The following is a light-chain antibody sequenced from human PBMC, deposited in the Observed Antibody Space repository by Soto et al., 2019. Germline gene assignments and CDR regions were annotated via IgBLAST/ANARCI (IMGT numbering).Light chain of an antibody. V-gene: IGKV3-20*01. J-gene: IGKJ3*01. Sequence: EVVLTRSPGTLSLSPGESATLSCRASQSVRGNYFAWYQQRPGQAPILLVYGPSVRAAGIPDRSRGRGSRTDFNLTIKSVEPDDFAVDCCYQFGMSPFTFGPGTTMDIK. CDR3: YQFGMSPFT. CDR2: GPS. CDR1: QSVRGNY.